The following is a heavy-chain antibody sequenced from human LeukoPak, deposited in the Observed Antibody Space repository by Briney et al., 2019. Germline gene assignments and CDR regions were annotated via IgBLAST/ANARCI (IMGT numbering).Heavy chain of an antibody. CDR3: ARADESRGYYFDY. Sequence: GASVKVSCKASGYTFNTYGITWVRQAPGQGLEWMGWISGYNGKTKYAQKLQDRVTMTTDTSTTTAYMELRSLTSDDTAVYYCARADESRGYYFDYWGQGTLVTVSS. D-gene: IGHD3-22*01. CDR2: ISGYNGKT. CDR1: GYTFNTYG. J-gene: IGHJ4*02. V-gene: IGHV1-18*01.